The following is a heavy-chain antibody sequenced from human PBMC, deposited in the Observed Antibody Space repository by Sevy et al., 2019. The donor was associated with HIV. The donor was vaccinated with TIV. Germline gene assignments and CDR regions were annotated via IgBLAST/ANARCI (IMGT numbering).Heavy chain of an antibody. CDR3: ARDLGSGWSLFDY. CDR2: INRDGSST. D-gene: IGHD6-19*01. Sequence: GGSLRLSCAASGFTFSSYWMHWVRQAPGKGLVWVSRINRDGSSTSYADSVKGRFTISRDNAKNTLYLQMNSLRAEDTAVYYCARDLGSGWSLFDYWVQGTLVTVSS. CDR1: GFTFSSYW. V-gene: IGHV3-74*01. J-gene: IGHJ4*02.